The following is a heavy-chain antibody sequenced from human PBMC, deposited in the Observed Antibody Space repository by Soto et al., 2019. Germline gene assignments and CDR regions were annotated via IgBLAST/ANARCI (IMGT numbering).Heavy chain of an antibody. V-gene: IGHV3-30*18. CDR3: AKSVYNWNDGFFDY. CDR2: ISYDEINK. D-gene: IGHD1-1*01. CDR1: GFTFSSYG. J-gene: IGHJ4*02. Sequence: GGSLRLFCAASGFTFSSYGMHWVRQAPGKGLEWVAIISYDEINKYYADSVKGRFTISRDNSKNTLYLQMNSLRAEDTAVYYCAKSVYNWNDGFFDYWGQGTLVTVSS.